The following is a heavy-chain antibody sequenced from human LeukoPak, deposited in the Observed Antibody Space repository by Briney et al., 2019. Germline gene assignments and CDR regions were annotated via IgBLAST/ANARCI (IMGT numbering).Heavy chain of an antibody. CDR3: ASRDSSGYWF. Sequence: PSQTLSLTCAVSGGSISSGGYSWSWIRQPPGKGLEWIGYIYHSGSTYYNPSLKSRITISVDRSKNQFSLKLSSVTAADTAVYYCASRDSSGYWFWGRGTLVTVSS. D-gene: IGHD3-22*01. CDR1: GGSISSGGYS. J-gene: IGHJ4*02. CDR2: IYHSGST. V-gene: IGHV4-30-2*02.